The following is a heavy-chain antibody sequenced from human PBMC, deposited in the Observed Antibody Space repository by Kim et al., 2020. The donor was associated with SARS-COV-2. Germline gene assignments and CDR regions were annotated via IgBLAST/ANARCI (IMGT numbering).Heavy chain of an antibody. Sequence: GPTSANPSLKSRVTMSFGTSKNQFSLKLTSVTPADTAVYYCARLHQALDYWGQGALVTVSS. CDR3: ARLHQALDY. V-gene: IGHV4-61*07. CDR2: GPT. J-gene: IGHJ4*02. D-gene: IGHD2-2*01.